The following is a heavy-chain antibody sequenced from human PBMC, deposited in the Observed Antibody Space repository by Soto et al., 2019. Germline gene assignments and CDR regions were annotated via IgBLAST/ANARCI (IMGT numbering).Heavy chain of an antibody. Sequence: SEALSLTCTVSGGSISSYYWSWIRQPPGKGLEWIGYIYYSGSTNYNPSLKSRVTISVDTSKNQFSLKLSSVTAADTAVYYCARDHPHSYGVYYFDYWGQGTPVTVSS. CDR2: IYYSGST. V-gene: IGHV4-59*01. J-gene: IGHJ4*02. CDR1: GGSISSYY. D-gene: IGHD5-18*01. CDR3: ARDHPHSYGVYYFDY.